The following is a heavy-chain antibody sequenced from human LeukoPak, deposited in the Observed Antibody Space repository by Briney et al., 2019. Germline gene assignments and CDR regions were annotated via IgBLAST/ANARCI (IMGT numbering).Heavy chain of an antibody. CDR1: GYTFTSYA. CDR3: GRKEVGGATPRLFDR. V-gene: IGHV1-8*01. D-gene: IGHD1-26*01. CDR2: INSNSGNT. J-gene: IGHJ5*02. Sequence: SVKVSCKASGYTFTSYAINWVRQATGQGLEWVGWINSNSGNTGYAHNFKGRVTITRNTSINTLYMEMNSLRAEDTAVYYCGRKEVGGATPRLFDRGGQGTLVTASS.